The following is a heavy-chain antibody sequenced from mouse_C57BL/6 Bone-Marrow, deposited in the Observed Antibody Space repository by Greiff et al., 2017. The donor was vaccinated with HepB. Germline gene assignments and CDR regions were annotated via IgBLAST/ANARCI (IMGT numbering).Heavy chain of an antibody. Sequence: EVQRVESGGGLVQPGGSLKLSCAASGFTFSDYYMYWVRQTPEKRLEWVAYISNGGGSTYYPDTVKGRFTISRDNAKNTLYLQMSRLKSEDTAMYYCASTEGAYWGQGTLVTVSA. CDR1: GFTFSDYY. D-gene: IGHD1-1*01. J-gene: IGHJ3*01. CDR3: ASTEGAY. CDR2: ISNGGGST. V-gene: IGHV5-12*01.